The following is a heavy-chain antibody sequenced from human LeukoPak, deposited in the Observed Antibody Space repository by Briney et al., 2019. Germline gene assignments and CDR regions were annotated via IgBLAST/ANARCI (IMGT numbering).Heavy chain of an antibody. CDR3: ARVLRYCSGGNCYSGGLGYMDV. CDR1: GFSFRSRW. CDR2: IQPDGSEQ. D-gene: IGHD2-15*01. J-gene: IGHJ6*03. Sequence: GGSLRLSCAASGFSFRSRWMSWVRQAPGKGLEWVGNIQPDGSEQYPVDSVKGRFTISRDNARNSMFLQMNSLRAEDTAVYYCARVLRYCSGGNCYSGGLGYMDVWGKGTTVTISS. V-gene: IGHV3-7*03.